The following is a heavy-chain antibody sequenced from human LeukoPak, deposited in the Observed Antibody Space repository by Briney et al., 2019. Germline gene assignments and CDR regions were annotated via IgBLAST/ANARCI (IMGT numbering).Heavy chain of an antibody. Sequence: PSETLSLTCAVSGGPLTSYYWSWIRQPPGKGPEWIGFIYYRGSTNYNPSLESRVTISVDTSKNRFSLKLSSVTAADTAVYYCARDRYSGYDGFGAFDIWGQGTLVTVSS. CDR1: GGPLTSYY. J-gene: IGHJ4*02. V-gene: IGHV4-59*01. D-gene: IGHD5-12*01. CDR2: IYYRGST. CDR3: ARDRYSGYDGFGAFDI.